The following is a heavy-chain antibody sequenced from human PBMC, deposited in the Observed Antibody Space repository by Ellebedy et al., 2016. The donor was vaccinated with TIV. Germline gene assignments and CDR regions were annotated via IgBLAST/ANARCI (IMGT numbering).Heavy chain of an antibody. CDR3: VRDGAYGDYSPGYYGMDV. CDR2: IGTAGDT. Sequence: GESLKISCAASGFTFSSQDMHWVRQATGKGLEWVSGIGTAGDTYYPGSVKGRFTISRDNSKNTQYLQMNTLRVEDTAVYHCVRDGAYGDYSPGYYGMDVWGQGTTVTVSS. D-gene: IGHD3-22*01. J-gene: IGHJ6*02. CDR1: GFTFSSQD. V-gene: IGHV3-13*01.